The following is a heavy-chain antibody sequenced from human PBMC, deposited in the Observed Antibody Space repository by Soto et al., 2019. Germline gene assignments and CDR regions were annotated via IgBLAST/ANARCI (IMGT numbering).Heavy chain of an antibody. CDR3: ARATVTTVYFDY. J-gene: IGHJ4*02. D-gene: IGHD4-17*01. V-gene: IGHV1-18*04. CDR2: ISAYNGNT. CDR1: GYTFTSYC. Sequence: ASVKVSCKASGYTFTSYCVSWVRQAPGQGLEWMGWISAYNGNTNYAQKLQGRVTMTTDTSTSTAYMELRSLRSDDTAVYYCARATVTTVYFDYWGQGTLVTVSS.